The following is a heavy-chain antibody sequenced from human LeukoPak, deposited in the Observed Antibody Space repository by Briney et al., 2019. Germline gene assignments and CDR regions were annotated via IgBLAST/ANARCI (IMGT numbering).Heavy chain of an antibody. Sequence: ASVKVSCKASGYTFTGYYMHWVRQAPGQGLEWMGWINPNSGGTNYAQKFQGRVTMTRDTSISTAYMELSRLRSDDTAVYYCARYRITMVRGVIIGEGEDYWGQGTLVTVSS. CDR3: ARYRITMVRGVIIGEGEDY. D-gene: IGHD3-10*01. CDR2: INPNSGGT. V-gene: IGHV1-2*02. CDR1: GYTFTGYY. J-gene: IGHJ4*02.